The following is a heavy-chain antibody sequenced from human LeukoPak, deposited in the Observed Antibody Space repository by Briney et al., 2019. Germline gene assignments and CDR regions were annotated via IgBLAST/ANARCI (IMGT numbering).Heavy chain of an antibody. Sequence: PGGSLRLSWVGAGFTFSRYVMSWVRQAPGKGLEWVAAISGSSDSTYHAGSVKGRFTISRDNSKSTLFLQMNTLRAEDTAVYYCAKGSAYARPYYFDYWGQGTLVTVSS. D-gene: IGHD3-10*01. CDR1: GFTFSRYV. CDR3: AKGSAYARPYYFDY. V-gene: IGHV3-23*01. CDR2: ISGSSDST. J-gene: IGHJ4*02.